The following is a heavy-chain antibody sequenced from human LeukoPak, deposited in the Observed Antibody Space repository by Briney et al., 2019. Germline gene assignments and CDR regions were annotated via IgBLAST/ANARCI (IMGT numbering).Heavy chain of an antibody. J-gene: IGHJ4*02. D-gene: IGHD2-15*01. V-gene: IGHV4-34*01. Sequence: RASETLSLTCAVYGGSFSGYYWSWIRQPPGKGLEWIGEINHSGSTNYNPSLKSRVTMSVDTSKNQFSLKLSSVTAADTAVYYCARDRGGSGGSCYFDYWGQGTLVTVSS. CDR2: INHSGST. CDR1: GGSFSGYY. CDR3: ARDRGGSGGSCYFDY.